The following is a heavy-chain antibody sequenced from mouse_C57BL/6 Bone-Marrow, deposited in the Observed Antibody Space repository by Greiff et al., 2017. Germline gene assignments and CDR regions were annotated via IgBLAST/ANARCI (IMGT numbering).Heavy chain of an antibody. CDR2: IWSGGST. D-gene: IGHD1-1*01. Sequence: QVQLQQSGPGLVQPSQSLSITCTVSGFSFTSYGVHWVRQSPGKGLEWLGVIWSGGSTDYNAAFISRLSISKDNSKSQVFFKMNSLQADDTAIYYCARRGYYYGSTEGVFDYWGQGTTLTVSS. CDR3: ARRGYYYGSTEGVFDY. CDR1: GFSFTSYG. V-gene: IGHV2-2*01. J-gene: IGHJ2*01.